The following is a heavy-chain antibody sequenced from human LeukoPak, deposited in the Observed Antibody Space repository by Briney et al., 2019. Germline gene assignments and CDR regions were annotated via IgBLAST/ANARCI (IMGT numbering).Heavy chain of an antibody. CDR1: GGSISSSSYY. D-gene: IGHD1-26*01. CDR3: Y. CDR2: IYYSGST. V-gene: IGHV4-39*06. J-gene: IGHJ4*02. Sequence: SETLSLTCTVSGGSISSSSYYWGWIRQPPGKGLEWIGSIYYSGSTYYNPSLKSRVTISVDTYTAVYYCARRRSGSYYRGYYFDYWGQGTLVTVSS.